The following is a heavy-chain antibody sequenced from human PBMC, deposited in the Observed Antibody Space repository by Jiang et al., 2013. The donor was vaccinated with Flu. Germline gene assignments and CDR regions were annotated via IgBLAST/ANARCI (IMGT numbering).Heavy chain of an antibody. J-gene: IGHJ6*02. CDR2: IKTEDVAGLS. CDR1: GFSFRNAW. V-gene: IGHV3-15*05. CDR3: AASRGYYDRNGYWTKYNGMDV. D-gene: IGHD3-22*01. Sequence: VQLLESGGGLVKPGGSLRLSCAASGFSFRNAWMIWVRQAPGKGLEWVARIKTEDVAGLSDYASPVKGRFTISRDDSNNVLYLEMNSVETEDSAVYYCAASRGYYDRNGYWTKYNGMDVWGQGTTVSVSS.